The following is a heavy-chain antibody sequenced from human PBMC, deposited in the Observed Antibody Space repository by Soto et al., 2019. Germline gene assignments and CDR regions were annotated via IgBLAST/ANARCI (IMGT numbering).Heavy chain of an antibody. CDR2: IWDDGSNK. CDR3: ARGEVGPDIVVVVAATGDY. V-gene: IGHV3-33*01. Sequence: QVQLVESGGGVVRPGRSLRLSGAASGFAFSSYAMPWVRQAPGKGLEWVAVIWDDGSNKYYADSLKGRFTISRDNSKNTLYLQMNSLRAEDTAVYYCARGEVGPDIVVVVAATGDYWGQGTLVTVSS. J-gene: IGHJ4*02. D-gene: IGHD2-15*01. CDR1: GFAFSSYA.